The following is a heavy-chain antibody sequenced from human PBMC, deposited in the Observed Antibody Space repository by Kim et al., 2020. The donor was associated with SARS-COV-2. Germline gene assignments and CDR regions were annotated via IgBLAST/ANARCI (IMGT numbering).Heavy chain of an antibody. D-gene: IGHD3-22*01. CDR1: GGSFSGYY. Sequence: SETLSLTCAVYGGSFSGYYWSWIRQPPGKGLEWIGEINHSGSTNYNPSLKSRVTISVDTSKNQFSLKLSSVTAADTAVYYCARGSRITMIVVGRNRAFDIWGQGTMVTVSS. CDR2: INHSGST. CDR3: ARGSRITMIVVGRNRAFDI. V-gene: IGHV4-34*01. J-gene: IGHJ3*02.